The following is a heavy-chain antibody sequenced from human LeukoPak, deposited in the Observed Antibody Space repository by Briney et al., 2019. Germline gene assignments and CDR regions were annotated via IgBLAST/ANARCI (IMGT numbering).Heavy chain of an antibody. V-gene: IGHV4-59*01. J-gene: IGHJ4*02. CDR1: GVSISDYH. CDR3: ARMYSGTSYYFDF. CDR2: FSYSGST. D-gene: IGHD1-26*01. Sequence: PSETLSLTCSVSGVSISDYHWIWIRPPPAKGVEWMGYFSYSGSTRYNPSLKSRVTMSVDTSKNQFSLRLISVAAADTAVYYCARMYSGTSYYFDFWGQGTLVTVSS.